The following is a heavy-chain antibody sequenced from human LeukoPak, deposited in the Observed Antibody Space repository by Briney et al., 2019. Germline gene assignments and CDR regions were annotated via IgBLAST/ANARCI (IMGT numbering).Heavy chain of an antibody. D-gene: IGHD1-26*01. CDR3: TRENSGSLSLEY. CDR1: GYTFSIYW. Sequence: GGSLRLSCAASGYTFSIYWMNWVRQAPGKGLEWVASIKQDGSETYYMESVQGRFTISRDNDMNFLYLQLSSLRAEDTAVYYCTRENSGSLSLEYWGQGTLVTVSS. V-gene: IGHV3-7*01. J-gene: IGHJ4*02. CDR2: IKQDGSET.